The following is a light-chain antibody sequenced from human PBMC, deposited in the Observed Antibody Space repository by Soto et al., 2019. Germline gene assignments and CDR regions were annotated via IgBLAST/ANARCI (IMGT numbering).Light chain of an antibody. CDR2: EVT. CDR1: SSDVGGSNY. V-gene: IGLV2-14*01. CDR3: SSHAITNTHLFV. Sequence: QSALTQPASVSGSPGQSITISCTGTSSDVGGSNYVSWYQHHPGKAPKLMISEVTNRPSGISNRFSGSKSGNTASLTISGLQAEDEADYYCSSHAITNTHLFVFGTGTKLTVL. J-gene: IGLJ1*01.